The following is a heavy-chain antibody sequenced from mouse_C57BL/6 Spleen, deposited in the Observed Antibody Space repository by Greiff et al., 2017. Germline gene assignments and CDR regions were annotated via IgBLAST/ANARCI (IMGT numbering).Heavy chain of an antibody. CDR3: SRDNYGSSYYAMDY. D-gene: IGHD1-1*01. CDR2: IYPGDGDT. CDR1: GYAFSSSW. J-gene: IGHJ4*01. V-gene: IGHV1-82*01. Sequence: VKLQQSGPELVQPGASVKISCKASGYAFSSSWMNWVKQRPGKGLEWIGRIYPGDGDTNYNGKFKGQATLTADKSSSTAYMQLSSLTSDDSAVYFGSRDNYGSSYYAMDYWGQGTSGTVSS.